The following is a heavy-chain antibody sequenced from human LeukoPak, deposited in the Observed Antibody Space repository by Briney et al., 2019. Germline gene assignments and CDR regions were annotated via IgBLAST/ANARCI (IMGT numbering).Heavy chain of an antibody. CDR3: ARAGRAYSSSWYWFDP. J-gene: IGHJ5*02. CDR2: ISYDGSNK. CDR1: GFTFSSYA. D-gene: IGHD6-13*01. Sequence: GGSLRLSCAASGFTFSSYAMHWVRQAPGKGLEWVAVISYDGSNKYYADSVKGRFTISRDNAKNSLYLQMNSLRAEDTAVYYCARAGRAYSSSWYWFDPWGQGTLVTVSS. V-gene: IGHV3-30*04.